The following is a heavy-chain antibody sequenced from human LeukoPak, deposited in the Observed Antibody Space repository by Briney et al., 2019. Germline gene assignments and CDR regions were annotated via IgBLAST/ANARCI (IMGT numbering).Heavy chain of an antibody. D-gene: IGHD1-26*01. CDR2: IKSKTDGGTT. CDR3: TTGSYWAFDI. J-gene: IGHJ3*02. Sequence: GGSLRLSCSASGFSFSSYTMSWVRQAPGKGLEWVGRIKSKTDGGTTDYAAPVKGRFTISRDDSKNTLYLQMNSLKTEDTAVYYCTTGSYWAFDIWGQGTMVTVSS. V-gene: IGHV3-15*01. CDR1: GFSFSSYT.